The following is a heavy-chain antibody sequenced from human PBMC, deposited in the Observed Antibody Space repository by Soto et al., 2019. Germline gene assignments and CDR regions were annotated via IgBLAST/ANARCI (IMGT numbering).Heavy chain of an antibody. CDR3: TRALSGSYDH. D-gene: IGHD1-26*01. CDR1: GDSVSIKSAA. Sequence: SQTLSLTCAISGDSVSIKSAAWNWIRQSPSRGLEWLGRTYYRSKWSTDYAISVKSRITINPDTSNNHFSLQLKSVTPEDTAVYYCTRALSGSYDHWGQGTLVTVSS. V-gene: IGHV6-1*01. J-gene: IGHJ5*02. CDR2: TYYRSKWST.